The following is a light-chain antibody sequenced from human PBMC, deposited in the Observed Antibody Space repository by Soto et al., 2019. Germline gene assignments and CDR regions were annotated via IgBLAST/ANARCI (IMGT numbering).Light chain of an antibody. CDR1: QSVSSY. J-gene: IGKJ1*01. CDR2: DAS. CDR3: QQRSNWPRT. Sequence: EIVLTQSPATLSLSPGERATLSCRASQSVSSYLAWYQQKPGQAPRLLIYDASNRATGIPARFSGSGSGTDFTLTISSLEPEDFAVYCCQQRSNWPRTFGQGTKWISN. V-gene: IGKV3-11*01.